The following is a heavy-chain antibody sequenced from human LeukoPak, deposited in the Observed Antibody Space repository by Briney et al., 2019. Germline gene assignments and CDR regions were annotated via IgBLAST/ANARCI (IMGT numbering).Heavy chain of an antibody. D-gene: IGHD3-10*01. CDR2: IFYSGST. J-gene: IGHJ3*02. Sequence: SETLSLTCTVSGASISSYYWSWVPQPPGKGLEWIGYIFYSGSTNYNPSLKSRVTISVAMSKNQFSLKLRSVTAADTAVYYCARHGGATMVRGVLVDAFDIWGQGTMVTVSS. CDR3: ARHGGATMVRGVLVDAFDI. CDR1: GASISSYY. V-gene: IGHV4-59*08.